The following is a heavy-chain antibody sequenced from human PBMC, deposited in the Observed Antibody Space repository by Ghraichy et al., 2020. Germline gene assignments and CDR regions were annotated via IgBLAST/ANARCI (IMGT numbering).Heavy chain of an antibody. V-gene: IGHV4-59*01. Sequence: ETLSLTCTVSGCSISSYYWSWIRQPPGKGLEWIGYIYYSGSTNYNPSLKSRVTISVDTSKNQFSLKLSSVTAADTAVYYCARATYYDFWSGYYVFDYWGQGTLVTVSS. D-gene: IGHD3-3*01. CDR1: GCSISSYY. J-gene: IGHJ4*02. CDR2: IYYSGST. CDR3: ARATYYDFWSGYYVFDY.